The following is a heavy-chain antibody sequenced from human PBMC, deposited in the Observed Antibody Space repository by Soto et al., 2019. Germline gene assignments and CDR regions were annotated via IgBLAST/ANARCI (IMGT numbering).Heavy chain of an antibody. CDR2: MNPNSGNT. CDR1: GYTFTSYD. J-gene: IGHJ5*02. CDR3: ARGTYYYDSSGNNWFDP. Sequence: ASVKVSCKASGYTFTSYDINWVRQATGQGPEWMGWMNPNSGNTGYAQKFQGRVTMTRNTSISTAYMELSSLRSEDTAVYYCARGTYYYDSSGNNWFDPWGQGTLVTVSS. D-gene: IGHD3-22*01. V-gene: IGHV1-8*01.